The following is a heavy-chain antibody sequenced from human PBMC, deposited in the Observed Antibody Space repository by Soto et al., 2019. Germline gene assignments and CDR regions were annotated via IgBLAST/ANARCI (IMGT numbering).Heavy chain of an antibody. D-gene: IGHD2-21*02. Sequence: VQLVESEGGLVQRGGSLRLSCAASGFTFNYYWMHWVRQAPGQGLVWVSHIHSDGSTTTYADSVKGRFTISRDNAKNTRYVQLNSRRAEDTAVYYCVRGDKGGFDLWGHGTTVTVSS. CDR1: GFTFNYYW. J-gene: IGHJ3*01. V-gene: IGHV3-74*01. CDR2: IHSDGSTT. CDR3: VRGDKGGFDL.